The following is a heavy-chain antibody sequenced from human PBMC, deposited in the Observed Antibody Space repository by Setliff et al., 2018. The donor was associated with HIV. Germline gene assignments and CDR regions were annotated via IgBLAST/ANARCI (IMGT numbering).Heavy chain of an antibody. J-gene: IGHJ4*02. V-gene: IGHV4-39*01. Sequence: YWGWIRQSPGKRREWIGNVYYTGTAHYNSSLRSRATISVDMSRSQFFLVLSSVTAADTAVYYCARQVTVVGYFETAAGSFNYWGPGTLVTVSS. D-gene: IGHD2-21*01. CDR1: Y. CDR3: ARQVTVVGYFETAAGSFNY. CDR2: VYYTGTA.